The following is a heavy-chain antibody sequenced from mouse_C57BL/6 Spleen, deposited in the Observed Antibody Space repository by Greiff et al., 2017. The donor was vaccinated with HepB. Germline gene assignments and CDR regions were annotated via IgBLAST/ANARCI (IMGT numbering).Heavy chain of an antibody. V-gene: IGHV5-16*01. CDR3: ARDRRDYAMDY. CDR2: INYDGSST. CDR1: GFTFSDYY. J-gene: IGHJ4*01. Sequence: EVKLMESEGGLVQPGSSMKLSCTASGFTFSDYYMAWVRQVPEKGLEWVANINYDGSSTYYLDSLKSRFIISRDNAKNILYLQMSSLKSEDTATYYCARDRRDYAMDYWGQGTSVTVSS.